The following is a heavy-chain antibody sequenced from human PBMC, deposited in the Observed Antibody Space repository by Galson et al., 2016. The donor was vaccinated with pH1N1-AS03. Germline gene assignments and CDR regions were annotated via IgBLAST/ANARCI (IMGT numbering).Heavy chain of an antibody. V-gene: IGHV1-2*04. CDR2: INTDSGVT. CDR1: GYIFTGFY. D-gene: IGHD3-10*01. J-gene: IGHJ6*02. Sequence: SCKASGYIFTGFYVHWVRQAPGQGLEWVGWINTDSGVTNYAQKFEAWVTMTRDTSVSTAYMELHGLKSDDTAVYYCARDPRGPCSSATCPTTYYFGMDVWGQGTTVIVSS. CDR3: ARDPRGPCSSATCPTTYYFGMDV.